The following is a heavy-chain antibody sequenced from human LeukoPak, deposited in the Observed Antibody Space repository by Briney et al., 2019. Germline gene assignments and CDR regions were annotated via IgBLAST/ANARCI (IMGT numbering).Heavy chain of an antibody. CDR3: ARARTSGSFCDY. CDR2: VSISGDNT. J-gene: IGHJ4*02. D-gene: IGHD1-26*01. CDR1: GFTFSSYW. V-gene: IGHV3-23*01. Sequence: GGSLRLSCVASGFTFSSYWMSWVRQAPGKGLEWVSRVSISGDNTYYADSVKGRFTISRDNSKNTLYLQINSLRAEDTAVYYCARARTSGSFCDYWGQGTLVTVSS.